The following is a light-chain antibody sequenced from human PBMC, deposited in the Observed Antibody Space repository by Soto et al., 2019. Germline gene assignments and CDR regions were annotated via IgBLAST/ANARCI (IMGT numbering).Light chain of an antibody. CDR2: GAS. J-gene: IGKJ1*01. CDR1: QSVSSK. CDR3: QHYNDWPPTWT. Sequence: EIVMTQSPATLSVSPGERATLSCRASQSVSSKLAWYQQKPGQAPRVLIFGASTRATGIPARFSGSGSGTEFTLTISRLQSEDFAGYYCQHYNDWPPTWTFGQGTRVEIK. V-gene: IGKV3-15*01.